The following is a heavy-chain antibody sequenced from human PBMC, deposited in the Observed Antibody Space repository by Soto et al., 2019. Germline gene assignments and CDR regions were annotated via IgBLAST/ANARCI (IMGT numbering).Heavy chain of an antibody. CDR2: VFPSGNI. CDR3: AKDSGYQLPDNYFYYGLDV. V-gene: IGHV3-23*01. J-gene: IGHJ6*02. Sequence: GGSLRLSCTASGFIFSNYAMTWVRQAPGRGLEWVSSVFPSGNIYYTDSVKGRFTVSRDNVKNTLSLQMNSLRPEDTAVYYCAKDSGYQLPDNYFYYGLDVWGQGTTVTVSS. D-gene: IGHD2-2*01. CDR1: GFIFSNYA.